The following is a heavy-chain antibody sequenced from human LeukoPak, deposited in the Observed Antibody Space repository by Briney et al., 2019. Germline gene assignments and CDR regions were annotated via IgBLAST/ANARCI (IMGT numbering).Heavy chain of an antibody. Sequence: PSETLSLTCTVSGGSISSGSYYWNWIRQPAGKGLEWIGRIYTSGSTNYNPSLKSRVTISVDTSKNQFSLKLSSVTAADTAVYYCAREGLNMVRGVIPKEAWGWFDPWGQGTLVTVSS. CDR2: IYTSGST. V-gene: IGHV4-61*02. J-gene: IGHJ5*02. CDR1: GGSISSGSYY. CDR3: AREGLNMVRGVIPKEAWGWFDP. D-gene: IGHD3-10*01.